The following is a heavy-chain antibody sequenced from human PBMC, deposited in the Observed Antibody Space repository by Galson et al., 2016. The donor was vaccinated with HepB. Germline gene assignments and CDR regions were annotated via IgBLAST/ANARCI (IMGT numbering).Heavy chain of an antibody. J-gene: IGHJ6*02. D-gene: IGHD4-23*01. CDR1: GYSISSGYY. CDR2: IYHSGST. Sequence: ETLSLTCTVAGYSISSGYYWGWIRQPPGKGLEWIGSIYHSGSTYYKLSLKSRVTISVDTSKNQFSLKLASVTAADTAVYYCARERGGDSGMDVWGQGTTVTVSS. CDR3: ARERGGDSGMDV. V-gene: IGHV4-38-2*02.